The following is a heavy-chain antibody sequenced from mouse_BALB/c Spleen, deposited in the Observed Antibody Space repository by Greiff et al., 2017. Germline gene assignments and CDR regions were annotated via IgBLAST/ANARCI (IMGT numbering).Heavy chain of an antibody. J-gene: IGHJ2*01. CDR3: ARTKYGNYFDY. CDR1: GYTFTDYN. D-gene: IGHD2-10*02. Sequence: VQLLQSGPELVKPGASVKISCKASGYTFTDYNMHWVKQSHGKSLEWIGYIYPYNGGTGYNQKFKSKATLTVDNSSSTSYMELRSLTSEDSAVYYCARTKYGNYFDYGGQGTTRTVSA. V-gene: IGHV1S29*02. CDR2: IYPYNGGT.